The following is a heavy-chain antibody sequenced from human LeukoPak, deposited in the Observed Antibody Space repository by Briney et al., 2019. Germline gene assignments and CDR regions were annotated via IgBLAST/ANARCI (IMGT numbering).Heavy chain of an antibody. J-gene: IGHJ6*02. CDR1: GFTFSSYA. V-gene: IGHV3-23*01. D-gene: IGHD6-19*01. CDR2: ISGSGGGT. CDR3: AKGGSAWYGFYGMDV. Sequence: GRSLRLSCAASGFTFSSYAMSWVRQAPGKGLEWVSAISGSGGGTYSADLVKGRFTISRDTSKNTLYLRMNSLRAEDTAVYYCAKGGSAWYGFYGMDVWGQGTTVTVSS.